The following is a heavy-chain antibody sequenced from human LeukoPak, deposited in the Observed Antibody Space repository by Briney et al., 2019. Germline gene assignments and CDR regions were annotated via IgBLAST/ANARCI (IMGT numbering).Heavy chain of an antibody. CDR3: ARGGYSSSWLYAFDI. CDR2: ITGSSSYM. D-gene: IGHD6-13*01. V-gene: IGHV3-21*01. J-gene: IGHJ3*02. Sequence: GGSLRLSCAASGFTFSSYGMHWVRQAPGKGLEWVSSITGSSSYMYYADSVKGRFTISRDNAKNSLYLQMNSLRAEDTALYHCARGGYSSSWLYAFDIWGQGTMVTVSS. CDR1: GFTFSSYG.